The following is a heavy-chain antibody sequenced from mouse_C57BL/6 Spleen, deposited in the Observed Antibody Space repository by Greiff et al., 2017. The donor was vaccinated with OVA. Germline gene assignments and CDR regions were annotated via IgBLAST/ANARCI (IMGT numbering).Heavy chain of an antibody. CDR1: GYTFTSYW. V-gene: IGHV1-59*01. Sequence: VQLQQPGAELVRPGTSVKLSCKASGYTFTSYWMHWVKQRPGQGLEWIGVIDPSDSYTNYNQKFKGKATLTVDTSSSTAYMQLSSLTSEDSAVYYCSTTGGYFDVWGTGTTVTVSS. CDR2: IDPSDSYT. J-gene: IGHJ1*03. CDR3: STTGGYFDV. D-gene: IGHD1-1*01.